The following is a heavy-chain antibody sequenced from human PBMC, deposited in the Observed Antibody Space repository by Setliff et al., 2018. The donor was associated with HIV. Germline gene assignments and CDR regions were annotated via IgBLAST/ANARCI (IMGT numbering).Heavy chain of an antibody. J-gene: IGHJ6*03. CDR1: GFTFSDYY. CDR3: AKMTPSYYFYMDA. Sequence: GGSLRLSCAASGFTFSDYYMSWIRQAPGKGLEWVSFISTSGSPIYYADSVEGRFTISRDNAKNSLYLQMHSLRAEDTAIYYCAKMTPSYYFYMDAWGNGTTVTVSS. D-gene: IGHD2-15*01. V-gene: IGHV3-11*04. CDR2: ISTSGSPI.